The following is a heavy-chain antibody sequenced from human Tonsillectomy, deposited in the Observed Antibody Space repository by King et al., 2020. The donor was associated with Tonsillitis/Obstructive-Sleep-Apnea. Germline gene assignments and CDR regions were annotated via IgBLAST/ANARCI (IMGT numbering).Heavy chain of an antibody. Sequence: QLQASGPGLVPPSEPLSLTCTVSGGSFRPYSWTWLLPPPVNGLAWLLSLFSRGSTPYHSSLTSRVTMSVDTSQNQFSLKLSSVTAADTAVYYCARGIPVAGYYFDYWGQGTLVTVSS. CDR3: ARGIPVAGYYFDY. J-gene: IGHJ4*02. CDR1: GGSFRPYS. CDR2: LFSRGST. D-gene: IGHD6-19*01. V-gene: IGHV4-59*01.